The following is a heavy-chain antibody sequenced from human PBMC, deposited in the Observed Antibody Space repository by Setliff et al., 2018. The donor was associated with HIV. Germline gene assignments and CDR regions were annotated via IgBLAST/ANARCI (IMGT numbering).Heavy chain of an antibody. CDR1: GGSFTSYT. J-gene: IGHJ5*02. Sequence: SVKVSCKASGGSFTSYTFSWVRQAPGQGLEWMGRIIPIVTIAHYAEQFVGRVTITADKSTSTTYMELRSLRSDDTAVYYCARGTTPLGWFDPWGQGTLVTVSS. V-gene: IGHV1-69*02. CDR3: ARGTTPLGWFDP. D-gene: IGHD2-2*01. CDR2: IIPIVTIA.